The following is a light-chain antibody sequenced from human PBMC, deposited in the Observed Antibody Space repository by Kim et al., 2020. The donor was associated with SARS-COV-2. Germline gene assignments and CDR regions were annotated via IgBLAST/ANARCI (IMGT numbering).Light chain of an antibody. CDR1: QGISSY. CDR2: AAS. Sequence: AIRMTQSPSSFSASTGDRVTITCRASQGISSYLAWYQQKPGKAPKLLIYAASTLQSGVPSRFSGSGSGTDFTLTISCLQSEDFATYYCQQYYSSLYTFGQGTKLEI. J-gene: IGKJ2*01. CDR3: QQYYSSLYT. V-gene: IGKV1-8*01.